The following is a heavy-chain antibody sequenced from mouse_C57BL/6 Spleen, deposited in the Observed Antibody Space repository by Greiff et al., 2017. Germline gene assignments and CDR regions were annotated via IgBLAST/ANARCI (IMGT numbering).Heavy chain of an antibody. J-gene: IGHJ4*01. CDR3: TTLYDYAYAMDY. V-gene: IGHV14-4*01. CDR1: GFNIKDDY. CDR2: IDPENGDT. D-gene: IGHD2-4*01. Sequence: EVQLQESGAELVRPGASVKLSCTASGFNIKDDYMHWVKQRPEQGLEWIGWIDPENGDTEYASKFQGKATITADTSSNTAYLQLSSLTSEDTAVYYCTTLYDYAYAMDYWGQGTSVTVSS.